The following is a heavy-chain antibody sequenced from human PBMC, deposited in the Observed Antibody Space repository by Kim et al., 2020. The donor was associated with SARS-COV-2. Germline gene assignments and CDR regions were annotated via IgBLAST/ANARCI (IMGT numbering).Heavy chain of an antibody. V-gene: IGHV4-39*07. D-gene: IGHD6-13*01. J-gene: IGHJ6*02. CDR3: ARGEAAVPYYYYGMDV. Sequence: LKSRVTISVDTSKNQFSLKLSSVTAADTAVYYCARGEAAVPYYYYGMDVWGQGTTVTVSS.